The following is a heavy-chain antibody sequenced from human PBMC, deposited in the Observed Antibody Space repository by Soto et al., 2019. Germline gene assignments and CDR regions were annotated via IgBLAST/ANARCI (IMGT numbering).Heavy chain of an antibody. CDR1: GFTFSSYW. CDR2: INSDGSST. J-gene: IGHJ6*02. D-gene: IGHD6-13*01. CDR3: ARATAAHYYYYGMDV. V-gene: IGHV3-74*01. Sequence: LRLSCAASGFTFSSYWMHWVRQAPGKGLVWVSRINSDGSSTSYADSVKGRFTISRDNAKNTLYLQMNSLRAEDTAVYYCARATAAHYYYYGMDVWGQGTTVNVS.